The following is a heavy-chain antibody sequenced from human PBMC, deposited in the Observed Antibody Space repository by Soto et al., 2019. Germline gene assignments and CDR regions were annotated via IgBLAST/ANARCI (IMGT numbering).Heavy chain of an antibody. CDR2: IYYSGST. CDR3: ARATYYYDSSGYGYFDY. Sequence: SETLSLTCTVSGGSINSYYWSWIRQPPGKGLEWIGYIYYSGSTNYNPSLKSRVTISVDTSKNQFSLKLSSVTAADTAVYYCARATYYYDSSGYGYFDYWGQGTLVTV. V-gene: IGHV4-59*01. CDR1: GGSINSYY. J-gene: IGHJ4*02. D-gene: IGHD3-22*01.